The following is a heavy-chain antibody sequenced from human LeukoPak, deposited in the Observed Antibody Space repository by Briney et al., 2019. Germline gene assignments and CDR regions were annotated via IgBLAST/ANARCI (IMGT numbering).Heavy chain of an antibody. CDR2: ISYDGSNK. Sequence: GGSLRLSCAASGFTFSSYSMNWVRQAPGKGLEWVAVISYDGSNKYYADSVKGRFTISRDNSKNTLYLQMNSLRAEDTAVYYCAREYGSGSSYYYYGMDVWGQGTTVTVSS. CDR1: GFTFSSYS. D-gene: IGHD3-10*01. CDR3: AREYGSGSSYYYYGMDV. V-gene: IGHV3-30*03. J-gene: IGHJ6*02.